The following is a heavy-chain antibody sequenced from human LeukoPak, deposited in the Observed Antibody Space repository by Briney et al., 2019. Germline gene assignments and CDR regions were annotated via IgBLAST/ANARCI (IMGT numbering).Heavy chain of an antibody. V-gene: IGHV3-23*01. CDR2: ISGSGGST. CDR3: ARLTSGSRSR. J-gene: IGHJ4*02. D-gene: IGHD3-10*01. CDR1: GFTFSSYA. Sequence: GGSLRLSCAASGFTFSSYAMSWVRQAPGKGLEWVSAISGSGGSTYYADSVKGRFTISRDNAKNSLYLQMNSLRAEDTAVYYCARLTSGSRSRWGQGTLVTVSS.